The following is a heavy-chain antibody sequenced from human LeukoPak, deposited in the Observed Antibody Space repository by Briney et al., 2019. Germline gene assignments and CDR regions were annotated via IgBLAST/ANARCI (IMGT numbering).Heavy chain of an antibody. CDR1: GGSVSTSDYY. Sequence: KPSETLSLTCTVSGGSVSTSDYYWGWIRQSPVKGLVWIGDVFYTGKTNYNPSLRGRATISIDTSKNQFSLKLTYVTAADSAVYYCARVFDSWGQGTLVTVSS. V-gene: IGHV4-39*07. CDR3: ARVFDS. CDR2: VFYTGKT. J-gene: IGHJ4*02.